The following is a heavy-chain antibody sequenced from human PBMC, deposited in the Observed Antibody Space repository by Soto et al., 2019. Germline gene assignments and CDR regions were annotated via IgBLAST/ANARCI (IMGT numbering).Heavy chain of an antibody. Sequence: GGSLRLSCAASGFTFSGSAMHWVRQASGKGLEWVGRARNKGNSYETVFAASVKGRFTISRDDSKNTVYLQMNSLTTEDTAVYYCARDLGGYSFFDYWGQGTLVTVSS. CDR2: ARNKGNSYET. CDR3: ARDLGGYSFFDY. D-gene: IGHD5-18*01. V-gene: IGHV3-73*01. J-gene: IGHJ4*02. CDR1: GFTFSGSA.